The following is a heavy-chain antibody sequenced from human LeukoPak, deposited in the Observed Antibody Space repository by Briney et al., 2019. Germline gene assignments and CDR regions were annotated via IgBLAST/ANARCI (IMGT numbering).Heavy chain of an antibody. D-gene: IGHD5-18*01. CDR2: MNPNSGNT. Sequence: GASVKVSCKASGYTFTSYDINWVRQATGQGLEWMGWMNPNSGNTGYAQKFQGRVTMTRNTSISTAYMELSSLRSEDTAVYYCARGRGRWIQFPTNHWGQGTLVTVSS. V-gene: IGHV1-8*01. J-gene: IGHJ4*02. CDR3: ARGRGRWIQFPTNH. CDR1: GYTFTSYD.